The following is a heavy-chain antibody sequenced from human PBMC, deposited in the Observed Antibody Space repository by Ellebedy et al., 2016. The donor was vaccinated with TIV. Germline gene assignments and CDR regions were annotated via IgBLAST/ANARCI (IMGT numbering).Heavy chain of an antibody. Sequence: GESLKISCAASGFTFSSYGMHWVRQAPGKGLEWVAVIWYDGSNKYYADSVKGRFTISRDNSKNTLYLQMNSLRAEDTAVYYCARVDVVVPAALLYYGMDVWGQGTTVTVSS. V-gene: IGHV3-33*01. CDR3: ARVDVVVPAALLYYGMDV. CDR2: IWYDGSNK. D-gene: IGHD2-2*01. J-gene: IGHJ6*02. CDR1: GFTFSSYG.